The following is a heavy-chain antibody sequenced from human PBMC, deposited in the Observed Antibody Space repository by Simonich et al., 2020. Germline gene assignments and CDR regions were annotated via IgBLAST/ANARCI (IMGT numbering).Heavy chain of an antibody. J-gene: IGHJ3*02. V-gene: IGHV3-23*01. Sequence: GGGLVQPGGSLRLSGAASGFTFSSYAMSWVRQAPGKGREWDSAISGSGGSTYYAESVKGRFTISRDNSKNTLYLQMNSLRAEDTAVYYCAKDLGERITMIVVVIDAFDIWGQGTMVTVSS. CDR1: GFTFSSYA. CDR2: ISGSGGST. D-gene: IGHD3-22*01. CDR3: AKDLGERITMIVVVIDAFDI.